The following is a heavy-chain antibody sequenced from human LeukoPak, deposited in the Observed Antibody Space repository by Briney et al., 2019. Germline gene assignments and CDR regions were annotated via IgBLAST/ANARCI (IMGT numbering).Heavy chain of an antibody. V-gene: IGHV3-66*02. CDR2: IYSGGST. CDR3: ARDGGYGGNSEPDAFDI. Sequence: GGSLRLSCAASGFTVSSNYMSWVRQAPGKGLEWVSVIYSGGSTYYADSVKGRFTISRDNSKNTLYLQINSLRAEDTAVYYCARDGGYGGNSEPDAFDIWGQGTMVTVSS. J-gene: IGHJ3*02. D-gene: IGHD4-23*01. CDR1: GFTVSSNY.